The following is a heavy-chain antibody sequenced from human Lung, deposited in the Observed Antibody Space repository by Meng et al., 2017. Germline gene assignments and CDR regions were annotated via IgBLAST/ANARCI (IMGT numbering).Heavy chain of an antibody. CDR1: GFYFNNAW. J-gene: IGHJ4*02. D-gene: IGHD1-1*01. V-gene: IGHV3-15*01. CDR2: IKSNTDRGTT. Sequence: ELQLWEFGGDLVRPGGYLRLSCGASGFYFNNAWMSWVRQTPGKGLEWVGRIKSNTDRGTTEYAAPVTGRFTISRDDSKSTLYLQMSGLRIDDTGVYYCVWDDKAVADYWGQGTLVTVSS. CDR3: VWDDKAVADY.